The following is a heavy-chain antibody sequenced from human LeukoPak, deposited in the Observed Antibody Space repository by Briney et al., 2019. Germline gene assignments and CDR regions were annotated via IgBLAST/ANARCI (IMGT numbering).Heavy chain of an antibody. J-gene: IGHJ4*02. CDR3: ARGLSSAWEVQAY. V-gene: IGHV4-61*02. Sequence: SQTLPLTCTVSGGSITSGSYFWTWIRQPAGKGLEWLGRMQTNGNTNYNPSLKSRVAISIDTSKNQFSLQLSSVTAADTAVYYCARGLSSAWEVQAYWGQGTLVTVSS. CDR1: GGSITSGSYF. CDR2: MQTNGNT. D-gene: IGHD1-26*01.